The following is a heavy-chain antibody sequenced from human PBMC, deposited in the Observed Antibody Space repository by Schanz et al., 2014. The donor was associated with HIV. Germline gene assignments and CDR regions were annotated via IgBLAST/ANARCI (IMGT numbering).Heavy chain of an antibody. V-gene: IGHV4-34*02. CDR3: ARDRIQLKVIFYYYVGMDV. D-gene: IGHD2-2*01. Sequence: QVQLQQWGAGLLKPSETLSLTCAVYNESFSGYYWSWIRQPPGQGLEWIAEVNHSGDTNYNPSLKSRVTMSLDTSKNQFFLRLSSVTAADTAVYYCARDRIQLKVIFYYYVGMDVWGQGTTVTVSS. CDR1: NESFSGYY. CDR2: VNHSGDT. J-gene: IGHJ6*02.